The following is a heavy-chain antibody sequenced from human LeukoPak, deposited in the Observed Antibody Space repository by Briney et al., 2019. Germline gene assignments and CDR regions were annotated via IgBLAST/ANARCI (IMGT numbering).Heavy chain of an antibody. CDR1: GFTFSNYS. Sequence: GGSLRLSCAVSGFTFSNYSMNWVRQAPGKGLEWVSYISRSSSTILYADSVKGRFTISRDKAKNSVYLQMNSLRDEDTAVYYCARIRDSGSYYYYGMDVWGQGTTVTVSS. CDR3: ARIRDSGSYYYYGMDV. J-gene: IGHJ6*02. CDR2: ISRSSSTI. D-gene: IGHD1-26*01. V-gene: IGHV3-48*02.